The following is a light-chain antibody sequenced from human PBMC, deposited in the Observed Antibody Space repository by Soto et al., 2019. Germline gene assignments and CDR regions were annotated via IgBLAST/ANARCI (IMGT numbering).Light chain of an antibody. CDR1: SSNIGSNY. Sequence: LTQPPSASGTPGQRVTISCSGSSSNIGSNYVYWYQQLPGTAPKLLIYRNNQRPSGVPDRFSGSKSGTSASLAISGLRSEDEADYYCATWDDSLSGVVFGGGTKLTVL. V-gene: IGLV1-47*01. CDR3: ATWDDSLSGVV. J-gene: IGLJ2*01. CDR2: RNN.